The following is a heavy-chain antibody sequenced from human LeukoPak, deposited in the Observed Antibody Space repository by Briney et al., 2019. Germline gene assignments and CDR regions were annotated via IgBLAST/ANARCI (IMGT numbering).Heavy chain of an antibody. V-gene: IGHV1-18*01. CDR1: DYTFSKFG. D-gene: IGHD5-12*01. J-gene: IGHJ4*02. CDR2: ISAYNGNT. CDR3: ARDERLGGYIYNDY. Sequence: ASVKVSCKASDYTFSKFGITWERQAPGQGLEWMGWISAYNGNTNYAQKLQGRVTMTTDTSTSTAYMELRSLRSDDTAVYYCARDERLGGYIYNDYWGQGTLVTVSS.